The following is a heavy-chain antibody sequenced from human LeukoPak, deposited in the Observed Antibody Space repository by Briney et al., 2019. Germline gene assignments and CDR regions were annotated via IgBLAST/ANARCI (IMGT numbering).Heavy chain of an antibody. Sequence: GGSLRLSCAASGFIFSSYSMHWVRQAPGKGLEWVAVVSTAGTIKYYADSMEGRFTVSRDNSKNTVDLQMNSLRVEDTALYFCVQEFNHDQWFFDIWGRGTLVTVSS. CDR1: GFIFSSYS. D-gene: IGHD3-22*01. J-gene: IGHJ2*01. CDR3: VQEFNHDQWFFDI. V-gene: IGHV3-30*18. CDR2: VSTAGTIK.